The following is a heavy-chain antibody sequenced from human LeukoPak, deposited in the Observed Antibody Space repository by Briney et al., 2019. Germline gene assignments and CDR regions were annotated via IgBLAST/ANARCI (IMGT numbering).Heavy chain of an antibody. CDR2: MNPYSGHT. CDR3: ARMEAAIYSFDY. CDR1: GYTFTSYG. J-gene: IGHJ4*02. V-gene: IGHV1-8*03. D-gene: IGHD2-2*01. Sequence: ASVKVSCKASGYTFTSYGINWVRQATGQGLEWMGWMNPYSGHTGYAQTFQGRVTFTMNTSISTAYMELSSLTSDDSAVYYCARMEAAIYSFDYWGQGTLVTVSS.